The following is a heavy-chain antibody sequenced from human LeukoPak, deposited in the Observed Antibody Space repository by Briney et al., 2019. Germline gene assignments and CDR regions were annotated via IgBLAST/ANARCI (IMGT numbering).Heavy chain of an antibody. CDR1: GYTFTSYA. CDR3: ARGAPIAAPGQYFQH. Sequence: GASVKVSCKASGYTFTSYAMNWVRQAPGQGLEWMGWINTNTGNPTYAQGFTGRFVFSLDTSVSRAYLQISSLKAEDTAVYYCARGAPIAAPGQYFQHWGQGTLVTVSS. CDR2: INTNTGNP. V-gene: IGHV7-4-1*02. D-gene: IGHD6-13*01. J-gene: IGHJ1*01.